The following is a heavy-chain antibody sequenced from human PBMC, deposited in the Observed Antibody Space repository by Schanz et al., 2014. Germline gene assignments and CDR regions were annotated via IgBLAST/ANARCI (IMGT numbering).Heavy chain of an antibody. D-gene: IGHD3-22*01. Sequence: EVQLVESGGGLVQPGGSLRLSCTASGFTFRSYSMNWVRQAPGKGMEWVSNVSRSTPDIYYADSVKGRFTMSRNNAKNPVCLQTDSLRAEDAAVYYCERVSSYSFDYWGQGTLXTVSS. CDR3: ERVSSYSFDY. J-gene: IGHJ4*02. CDR2: VSRSTPDI. V-gene: IGHV3-48*01. CDR1: GFTFRSYS.